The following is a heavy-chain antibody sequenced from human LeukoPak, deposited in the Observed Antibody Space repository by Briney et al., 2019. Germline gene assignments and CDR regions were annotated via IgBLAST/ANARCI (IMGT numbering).Heavy chain of an antibody. Sequence: SETLSLTCAVYGGSFSGYYWSWIRQPPGKGLEWIGEINHSGSTNYNPSLKSRVTISVDTSKNQFSLKLSSVTAADTAVYYCASIYSNYSNYWGQGTLVTVSS. CDR3: ASIYSNYSNY. CDR2: INHSGST. CDR1: GGSFSGYY. V-gene: IGHV4-34*01. D-gene: IGHD4-11*01. J-gene: IGHJ4*02.